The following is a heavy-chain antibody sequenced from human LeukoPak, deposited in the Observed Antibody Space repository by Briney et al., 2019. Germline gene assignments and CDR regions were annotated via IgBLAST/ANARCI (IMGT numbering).Heavy chain of an antibody. V-gene: IGHV3-48*04. CDR2: ISISSSTI. J-gene: IGHJ4*02. CDR3: ARDRKGVAGDY. Sequence: PGGSLSLSCAASGFTFSSYSMNWVRQAPGKGLEWVSYISISSSTIYQADSVKGRITLSRDNAKNSLYLQMNSLRAEDTAVYYCARDRKGVAGDYWGQGTLVTVSS. D-gene: IGHD6-19*01. CDR1: GFTFSSYS.